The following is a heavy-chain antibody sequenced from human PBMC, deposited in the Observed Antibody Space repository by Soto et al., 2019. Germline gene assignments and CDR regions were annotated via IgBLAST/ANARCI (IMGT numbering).Heavy chain of an antibody. CDR3: TTTLWFGELYLYYYYGMDV. D-gene: IGHD3-10*01. CDR1: GFTFSNAW. CDR2: IKCKTDGGKT. J-gene: IGHJ6*02. V-gene: IGHV3-15*07. Sequence: EVQLVESGGGLVKPGGSLRLSCAASGFTFSNAWMNWVRQAPGKGLEWVGRIKCKTDGGKTEDAAPVKGRFTISRDNSKNTLYLQMNSLKTEDTAVYYCTTTLWFGELYLYYYYGMDVWGQGTTVTVSS.